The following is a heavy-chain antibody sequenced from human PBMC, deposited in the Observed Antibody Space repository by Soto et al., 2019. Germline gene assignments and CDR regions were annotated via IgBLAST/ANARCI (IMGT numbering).Heavy chain of an antibody. CDR3: AREDSIIIPAVSDF. D-gene: IGHD2-2*01. Sequence: AGGSLRLSCVVSGFTFNNYGINWVRQAPGKGLEWISSVSKSGYTYYSDSVKGRFTISRDNVKNSVSLQMNTPRAEDTAVYYCAREDSIIIPAVSDFWGQGTLVTVSS. J-gene: IGHJ4*02. CDR2: VSKSGYT. V-gene: IGHV3-21*01. CDR1: GFTFNNYG.